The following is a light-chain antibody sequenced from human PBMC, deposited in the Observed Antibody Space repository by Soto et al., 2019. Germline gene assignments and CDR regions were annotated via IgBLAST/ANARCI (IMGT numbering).Light chain of an antibody. CDR1: QSISSW. CDR2: KAS. V-gene: IGKV1-5*03. CDR3: QQYSSRYT. J-gene: IGKJ2*01. Sequence: DIQMTQSPSTLSASVGDRVTITCRASQSISSWLAWYQQKPGKAPKLLIYKASSLESGVPSRFRGRVCGTEFALDISRLQPDDSATYYCQQYSSRYTVVHGT.